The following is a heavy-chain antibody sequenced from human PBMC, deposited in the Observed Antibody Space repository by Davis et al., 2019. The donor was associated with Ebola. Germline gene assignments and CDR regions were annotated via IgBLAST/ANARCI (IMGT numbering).Heavy chain of an antibody. Sequence: MPSETLSLTCTVSGGPVSSGSNYWSWIRQPPGKELEWIGYIHHSGSTIYNPSLKSRVTISVDMSKNQFSLKLSSVTAADTALYYCARVLGNGDLLLDYWGQGTLVTVSS. V-gene: IGHV4-61*01. J-gene: IGHJ4*02. CDR3: ARVLGNGDLLLDY. CDR2: IHHSGST. D-gene: IGHD4-17*01. CDR1: GGPVSSGSNY.